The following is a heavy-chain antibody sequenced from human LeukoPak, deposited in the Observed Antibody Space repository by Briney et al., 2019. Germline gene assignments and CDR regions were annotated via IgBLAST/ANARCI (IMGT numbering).Heavy chain of an antibody. CDR1: GDSIRTSY. J-gene: IGHJ4*02. CDR3: AREPGIATAGQPHYFDY. CDR2: IYSSGST. Sequence: SETLSLTCTVSGDSIRTSYWNWIRQPAGRGLECIRRIYSSGSTYYNTTLKSRVSMSVDTSKNQFSLRLSSVTAADTAVYYCAREPGIATAGQPHYFDYWGQGSLVTVSS. D-gene: IGHD6-25*01. V-gene: IGHV4-4*07.